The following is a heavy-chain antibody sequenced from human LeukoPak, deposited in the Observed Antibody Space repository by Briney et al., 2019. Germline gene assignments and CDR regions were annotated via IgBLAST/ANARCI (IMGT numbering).Heavy chain of an antibody. CDR3: ANAAGTRDYFDY. D-gene: IGHD6-13*01. J-gene: IGHJ4*02. V-gene: IGHV1-46*01. Sequence: ASVKVSCKASGYTFTSYYMHWVRQAPGQGLEWMGIINPSGGSTSYAQKFQGRVTMTRDTSTSTVYMELSSLRSEDTAVYYCANAAGTRDYFDYWGQGTLVTVSS. CDR1: GYTFTSYY. CDR2: INPSGGST.